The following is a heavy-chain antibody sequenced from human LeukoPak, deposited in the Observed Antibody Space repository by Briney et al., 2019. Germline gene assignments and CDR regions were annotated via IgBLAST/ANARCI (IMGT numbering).Heavy chain of an antibody. CDR2: IIPIFGTA. V-gene: IGHV1-69*13. Sequence: SSVKVSCKASGGTFSSYAISWVRQAPGQGLEWMGGIIPIFGTANYAQKFQGRVTITADESTSTAYMELSSLRSEDTAVYYCASDPYYYGGNSGGKAFDIWGQGTMVTVSS. D-gene: IGHD4-23*01. J-gene: IGHJ3*02. CDR3: ASDPYYYGGNSGGKAFDI. CDR1: GGTFSSYA.